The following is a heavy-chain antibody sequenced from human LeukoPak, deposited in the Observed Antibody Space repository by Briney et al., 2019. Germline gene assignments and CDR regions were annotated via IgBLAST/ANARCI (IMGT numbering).Heavy chain of an antibody. CDR2: ISAYNGNT. Sequence: ASVKVSCKASGYTFTSYGISWVRQAPGQGLEWMGWISAYNGNTNYAQKLQGRVTMTTDTSTSTAYMELRSLRSDDTAVYYCARDLESVRGSGSYGPFRFDYWGQGTLVTVSS. J-gene: IGHJ4*02. CDR1: GYTFTSYG. V-gene: IGHV1-18*01. CDR3: ARDLESVRGSGSYGPFRFDY. D-gene: IGHD3-10*01.